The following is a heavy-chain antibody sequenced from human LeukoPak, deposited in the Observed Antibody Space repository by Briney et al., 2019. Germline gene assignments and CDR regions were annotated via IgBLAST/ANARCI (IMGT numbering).Heavy chain of an antibody. CDR2: IKSKTDGGTT. D-gene: IGHD3-10*01. J-gene: IGHJ4*02. V-gene: IGHV3-15*01. CDR1: GFTFSNAW. CDR3: TTGITMVRGVIHLIDY. Sequence: RGSLRLSCAAPGFTFSNAWMSWVRQAPGKGLEWVGRIKSKTDGGTTDYAAPVKGRFTISRDDSKNTLYLQMNSLKTEDTAVYYCTTGITMVRGVIHLIDYWGQGTLVTVSS.